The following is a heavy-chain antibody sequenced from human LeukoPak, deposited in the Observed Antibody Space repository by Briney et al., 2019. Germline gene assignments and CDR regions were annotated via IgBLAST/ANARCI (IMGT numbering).Heavy chain of an antibody. CDR1: GFTFSSFG. D-gene: IGHD4-17*01. Sequence: GGSLRLSCAASGFTFSSFGLHWVRQAPGKGLEWVALIRSDGSSKNYADSVKGRFTISRDTSKNTVHLQMSNLRAEDTAVYYCAKWSGDYPSYYLDYWGQGTLVTVSS. V-gene: IGHV3-30*02. CDR3: AKWSGDYPSYYLDY. CDR2: IRSDGSSK. J-gene: IGHJ4*02.